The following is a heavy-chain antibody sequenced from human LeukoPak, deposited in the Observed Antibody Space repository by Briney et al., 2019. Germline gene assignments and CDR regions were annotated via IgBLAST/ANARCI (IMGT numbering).Heavy chain of an antibody. CDR1: GYSLTNYW. V-gene: IGHV5-51*01. CDR3: ARSVYHDSSGYYYMDY. Sequence: GESLKISCMGSGYSLTNYWIGWVRQMPGKGLEWMGIIYLGDSDTRYSPSFQGQVTISADKSISTAYLQWSSLKASDTAMYYCARSVYHDSSGYYYMDYWGQGTLVTVFS. J-gene: IGHJ4*02. D-gene: IGHD3-22*01. CDR2: IYLGDSDT.